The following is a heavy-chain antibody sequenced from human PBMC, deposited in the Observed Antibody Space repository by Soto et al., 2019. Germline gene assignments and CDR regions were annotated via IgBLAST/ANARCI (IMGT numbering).Heavy chain of an antibody. Sequence: GPSVKVSCKASGYTFTGYYMHWVRQAPGQGLEWMGWINPNSGGTNYAQKFQGWVTMTRDTSISTAYMELSRLRSDDTAVYYCARSAVPIVVVPAARSWFDPWGQGTLVTVSS. J-gene: IGHJ5*02. V-gene: IGHV1-2*04. CDR2: INPNSGGT. D-gene: IGHD2-2*01. CDR3: ARSAVPIVVVPAARSWFDP. CDR1: GYTFTGYY.